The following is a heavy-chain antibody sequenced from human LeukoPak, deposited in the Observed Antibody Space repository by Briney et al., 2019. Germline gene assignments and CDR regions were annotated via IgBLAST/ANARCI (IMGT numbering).Heavy chain of an antibody. V-gene: IGHV1-46*01. CDR3: ARGARAVTTILYFDY. Sequence: ASVKVSCKASGYTFTSYYMHWVRQAPGQGLEWMRIINPSGGSTSYAQKFQGRVTMTRDTSTSTVYMELSSLRSEDTAVYYCARGARAVTTILYFDYWGQGTLVTVSS. CDR1: GYTFTSYY. J-gene: IGHJ4*02. D-gene: IGHD4-17*01. CDR2: INPSGGST.